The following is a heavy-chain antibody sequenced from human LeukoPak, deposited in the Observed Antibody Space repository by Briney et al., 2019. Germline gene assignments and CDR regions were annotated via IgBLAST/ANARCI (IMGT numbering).Heavy chain of an antibody. J-gene: IGHJ4*02. CDR3: ARGGRSTYFDWSPDY. CDR2: INNSGGRT. CDR1: GFTFSSYA. D-gene: IGHD3-9*01. V-gene: IGHV3-23*01. Sequence: GGSLRLSCAASGFTFSSYAMSWVRQAPGKGLEWVSLINNSGGRTYYADSVKGRFTISRDNSKNTLYLQMNSLRAEDTAVYYCARGGRSTYFDWSPDYWGQGTLVTVSS.